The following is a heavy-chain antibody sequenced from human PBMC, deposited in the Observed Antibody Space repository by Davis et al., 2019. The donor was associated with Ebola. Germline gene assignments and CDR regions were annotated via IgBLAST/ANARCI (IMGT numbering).Heavy chain of an antibody. CDR3: ARAIAVAGPSHFDY. CDR2: ISAYNGNT. J-gene: IGHJ4*02. V-gene: IGHV1-18*04. D-gene: IGHD6-19*01. CDR1: GYTFTSYS. Sequence: ASVKVSCKASGYTFTSYSINWVRQAPGQGLEWMGWISAYNGNTNYAQKVQGRVTMTTDTSTSTAYMELRSLRSDDTAVYYCARAIAVAGPSHFDYWGQGTLVTVSS.